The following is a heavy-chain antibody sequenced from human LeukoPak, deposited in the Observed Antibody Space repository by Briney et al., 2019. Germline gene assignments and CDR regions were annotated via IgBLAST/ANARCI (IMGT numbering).Heavy chain of an antibody. D-gene: IGHD3-16*01. CDR1: GGSIRSSSYY. J-gene: IGHJ6*03. Sequence: SETLSLTCTVSGGSIRSSSYYWDWIRQPPGKGLEWLGSIYYSGSTYYNSSLKSRVSISVDTSKNQFSLKVSSVTAADTAVYYCARETSQKGAHYMDVWGKGTTVTISS. V-gene: IGHV4-39*07. CDR3: ARETSQKGAHYMDV. CDR2: IYYSGST.